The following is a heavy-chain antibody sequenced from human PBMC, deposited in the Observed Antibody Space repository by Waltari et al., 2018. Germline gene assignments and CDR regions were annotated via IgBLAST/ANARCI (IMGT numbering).Heavy chain of an antibody. Sequence: EVQLVESGGGLIQPGGSLRVSCAASGFTVNNNYMIWVRQAPGKGLGWVSLIFSCGNTFYADSVRGRFTISRDSSKNTLYLQMNSLRTEDTAVYYCASSPKEGYWGQGTLVTVSS. CDR3: ASSPKEGY. CDR2: IFSCGNT. CDR1: GFTVNNNY. J-gene: IGHJ4*02. V-gene: IGHV3-53*01.